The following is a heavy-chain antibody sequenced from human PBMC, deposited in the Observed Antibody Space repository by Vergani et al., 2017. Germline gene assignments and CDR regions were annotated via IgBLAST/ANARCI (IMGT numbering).Heavy chain of an antibody. CDR3: ASMAGRDY. CDR2: ISGSGGST. V-gene: IGHV3-23*01. J-gene: IGHJ4*02. D-gene: IGHD6-19*01. Sequence: EVQLLESGGGLVQPGGSLRLSCAASGFIFSIYAMSWVRQAPGKGLEWVSGISGSGGSTYYADSAKGRFTISRDNSKNTLYLQMSSLRAEDTAVYYCASMAGRDYWGQGTLVTVSS. CDR1: GFIFSIYA.